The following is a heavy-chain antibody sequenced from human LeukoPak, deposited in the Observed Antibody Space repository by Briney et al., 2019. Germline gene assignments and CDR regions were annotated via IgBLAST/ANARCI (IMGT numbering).Heavy chain of an antibody. CDR3: ARDPATSSYYSYYYMDV. J-gene: IGHJ6*03. D-gene: IGHD6-6*01. Sequence: GGSLRLSCVAPGFTFSTYAMNWVRQAPGKGLEWVSFVSPSSTYIYYADSVKGRFTISRDNAKNSLYLQMYSLRAEDTAVYYCARDPATSSYYSYYYMDVWGKGTTVTVSS. CDR2: VSPSSTYI. CDR1: GFTFSTYA. V-gene: IGHV3-21*01.